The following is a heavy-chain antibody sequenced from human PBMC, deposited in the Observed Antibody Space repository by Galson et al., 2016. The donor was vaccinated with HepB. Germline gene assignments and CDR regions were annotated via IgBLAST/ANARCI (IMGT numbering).Heavy chain of an antibody. CDR1: GFIFSNAW. CDR2: INRKTEGGAM. V-gene: IGHV3-15*07. D-gene: IGHD1-14*01. J-gene: IGHJ4*02. Sequence: SLRLSCAASGFIFSNAWMNWVRQAPGKGLEWVGRINRKTEGGAMDYAPPVKGRFTISRDDSKNTLYLQMNSVRTEDTAVYYCTTRDVRRGLDYWGQGTLVTVSS. CDR3: TTRDVRRGLDY.